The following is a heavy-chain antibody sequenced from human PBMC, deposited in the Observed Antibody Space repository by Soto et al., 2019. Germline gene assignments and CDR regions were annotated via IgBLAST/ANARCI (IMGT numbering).Heavy chain of an antibody. CDR1: GFTFDDYA. D-gene: IGHD6-13*01. CDR3: AKDSAAAGLPTYYFDY. CDR2: ISWNSGSI. Sequence: GGSLRLSCAASGFTFDDYAMHWVRQAPGKGLEWVSGISWNSGSIGYADSVKGRFTISRDNAKNSLYLQMNSLRAEDTALYYCAKDSAAAGLPTYYFDYWGQGTLVTVSS. V-gene: IGHV3-9*01. J-gene: IGHJ4*02.